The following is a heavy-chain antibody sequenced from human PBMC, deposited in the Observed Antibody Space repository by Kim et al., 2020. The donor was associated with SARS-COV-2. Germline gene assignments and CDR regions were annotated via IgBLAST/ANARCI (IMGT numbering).Heavy chain of an antibody. CDR2: ISGSGDDT. CDR3: AGGCGSLNCYSRADWFDP. J-gene: IGHJ5*02. V-gene: IGHV3-23*01. CDR1: GFTFRNYA. D-gene: IGHD2-21*02. Sequence: GGSLRLSCVVSGFTFRNYAMSWVRQAPGKGLEWVSSISGSGDDTYYADSVKGRFTISRDNAKNTLFLQMNSLRAEDTAVYYCAGGCGSLNCYSRADWFDPWGQGTLVTVSS.